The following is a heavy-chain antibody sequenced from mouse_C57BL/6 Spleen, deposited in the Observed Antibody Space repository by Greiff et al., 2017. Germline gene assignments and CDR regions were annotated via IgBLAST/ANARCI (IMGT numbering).Heavy chain of an antibody. Sequence: QVQLKQPGAELVKPGASVKLSCKASGYTFTSYWMHWVKQRPGQGLEWIGMIHPNSGSTNYTEKFKSKATLTVDKSSSTAYMQLSSLTSEDSAVYYCAREGGGRGYFDVWGTGTTVTVSS. CDR2: IHPNSGST. J-gene: IGHJ1*03. V-gene: IGHV1-64*01. CDR3: AREGGGRGYFDV. CDR1: GYTFTSYW. D-gene: IGHD1-1*01.